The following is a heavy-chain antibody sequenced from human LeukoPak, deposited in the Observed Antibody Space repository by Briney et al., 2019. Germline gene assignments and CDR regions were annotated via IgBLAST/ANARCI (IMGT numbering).Heavy chain of an antibody. CDR2: IYWDDDK. CDR3: AHSGGYCTHSTCSHHFVM. Sequence: KESGPTLLKPTQTLTLTCTFTGFSLTTTGVGVGWIRQPPGKALEWLALIYWDDDKRYRQSLKSRLTISRDISRNHVVLTMTNMDPLDTATYYCAHSGGYCTHSTCSHHFVMWGQGNLLTVFS. J-gene: IGHJ4*02. D-gene: IGHD2-8*01. CDR1: GFSLTTTGVG. V-gene: IGHV2-5*02.